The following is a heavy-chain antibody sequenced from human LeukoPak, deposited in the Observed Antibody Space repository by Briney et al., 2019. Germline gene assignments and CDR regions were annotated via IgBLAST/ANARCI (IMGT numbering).Heavy chain of an antibody. CDR2: INSDGSST. Sequence: PGGSLRLSCAASGFTFSSYWMHWVRQAPGKGLGWVSRINSDGSSTSYADSVKGRFTISRDNAKNTLYLQMNSLRAEDTAVYYCARAEGIAVAGNYYYGMDVWGKGTTVTVSS. CDR3: ARAEGIAVAGNYYYGMDV. D-gene: IGHD6-19*01. V-gene: IGHV3-74*01. CDR1: GFTFSSYW. J-gene: IGHJ6*04.